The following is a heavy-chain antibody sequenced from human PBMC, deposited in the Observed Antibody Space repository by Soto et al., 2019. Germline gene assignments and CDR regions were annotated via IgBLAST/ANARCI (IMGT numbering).Heavy chain of an antibody. V-gene: IGHV1-69*12. D-gene: IGHD1-1*01. CDR3: VRDWGEMGTIHY. Sequence: QVQLVQSGAEVKKPGSSVKVSCKASGGTFSSYAISWVRQAPGQGLEWMGGIIPIVGTANYAQKFQGRVTITAEDSRSAAYIELSSLSSGHAAVYYSVRDWGEMGTIHYWGQGTLDTVSS. J-gene: IGHJ4*02. CDR2: IIPIVGTA. CDR1: GGTFSSYA.